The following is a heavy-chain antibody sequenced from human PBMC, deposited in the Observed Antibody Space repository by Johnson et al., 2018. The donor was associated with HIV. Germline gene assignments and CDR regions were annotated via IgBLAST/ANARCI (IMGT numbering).Heavy chain of an antibody. D-gene: IGHD3-3*01. V-gene: IGHV3-20*04. CDR2: ISWNGGST. J-gene: IGHJ3*02. Sequence: VQLVESGGGVVRPGGSLRLSCAASGFTFADYGMSWVRQAPGKGLEWVSGISWNGGSTGYADSVKGRFTISRDNAKNSLYMQMNSLRAEDTALYYCARDLWRVGGFDIWGQGERVTVPS. CDR1: GFTFADYG. CDR3: ARDLWRVGGFDI.